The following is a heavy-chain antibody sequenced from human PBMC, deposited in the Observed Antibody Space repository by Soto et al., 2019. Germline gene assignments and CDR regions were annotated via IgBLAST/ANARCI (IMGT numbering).Heavy chain of an antibody. V-gene: IGHV4-31*03. J-gene: IGHJ4*02. Sequence: SXTLSLTCTVSGGSISSGGYYCSWIRQHPGKGLEWIGYIYYSGSTYYNPSLKSRVTISVDTSKNQFSLKLSSVTAADTAVYYCASYGDKYYFDYWGQGTLVTVSS. CDR3: ASYGDKYYFDY. CDR1: GGSISSGGYY. D-gene: IGHD4-17*01. CDR2: IYYSGST.